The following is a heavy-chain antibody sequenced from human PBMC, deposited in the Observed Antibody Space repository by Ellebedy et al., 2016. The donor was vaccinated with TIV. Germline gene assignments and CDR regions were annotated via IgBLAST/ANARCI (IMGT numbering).Heavy chain of an antibody. CDR3: STVFEI. CDR2: SDKEGSGT. Sequence: GESLKISCAASGFSFTNYWMHWVRQVPGKGLVWVARSDKEGSGTSYADSVTGRFTISRDNAKNTLYLQMNSLRAEYTAVYYCSTVFEIWGQGTVVTVSS. J-gene: IGHJ3*02. CDR1: GFSFTNYW. V-gene: IGHV3-74*01.